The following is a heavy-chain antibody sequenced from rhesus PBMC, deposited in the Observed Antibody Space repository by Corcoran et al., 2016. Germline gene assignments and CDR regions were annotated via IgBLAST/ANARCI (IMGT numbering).Heavy chain of an antibody. J-gene: IGHJ6*01. D-gene: IGHD2-39*02. CDR2: VYRITART. CDR3: ARQGYTDHLGGLDS. CDR1: DGSISGYYN. V-gene: IGHV4-143*01. Sequence: QVQLQESGPGLVKPSETLSLTCTVSDGSISGYYNWNWIRQSPGKGLEWVGAVYRITARTNYTPSLKSRVTISKDTSKNQFSLRLTSVTAADTAVYYCARQGYTDHLGGLDSWGQGVVVTVSS.